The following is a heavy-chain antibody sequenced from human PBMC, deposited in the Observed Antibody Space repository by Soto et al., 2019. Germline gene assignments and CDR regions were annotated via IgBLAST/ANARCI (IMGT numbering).Heavy chain of an antibody. CDR1: GFTFSSYG. CDR2: IWYDGSNK. CDR3: ARSHEKVRWLRGPSYFDY. D-gene: IGHD5-12*01. Sequence: PGGSLRLSCAASGFTFSSYGMHWVRQAPGKGLEWVAVIWYDGSNKYYADSVKGRFTISRDNSKNTLYLQMNSLRAEDTAVYYCARSHEKVRWLRGPSYFDYWGQGTLVTVSS. V-gene: IGHV3-30*19. J-gene: IGHJ4*02.